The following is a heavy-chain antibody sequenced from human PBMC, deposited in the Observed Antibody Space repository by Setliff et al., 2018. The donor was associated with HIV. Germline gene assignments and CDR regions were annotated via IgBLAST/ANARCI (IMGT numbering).Heavy chain of an antibody. J-gene: IGHJ6*03. CDR1: GYTFTGYY. V-gene: IGHV1-2*06. CDR3: ARGGVTFYYYYYYMDV. CDR2: INPNSGGT. Sequence: ASVKVSCKASGYTFTGYYMHWVRQAPGQGLEWMGRINPNSGGTNYAQKFQGRVTMTRDTSISTAYMELSRLRSDDMAVYYCARGGVTFYYYYYYMDVWGKGTTVTVSS. D-gene: IGHD4-4*01.